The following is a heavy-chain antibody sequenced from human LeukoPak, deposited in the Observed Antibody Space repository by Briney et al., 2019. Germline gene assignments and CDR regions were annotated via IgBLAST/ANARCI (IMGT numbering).Heavy chain of an antibody. CDR1: GYTFTSYG. D-gene: IGHD2-2*01. V-gene: IGHV1-18*01. J-gene: IGHJ4*02. CDR3: ARDPYYQLPSHSFDY. Sequence: ASVKVSCKASGYTFTSYGISWVRQAPGQGLEWMGWISAYNGNTNYAQRLQGRVTMTTDTSTSTAYMELRSLRSDDTAVYYCARDPYYQLPSHSFDYWGQGTLVTVSS. CDR2: ISAYNGNT.